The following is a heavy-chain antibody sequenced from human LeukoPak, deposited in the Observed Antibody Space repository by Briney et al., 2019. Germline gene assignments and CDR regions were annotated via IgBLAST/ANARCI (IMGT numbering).Heavy chain of an antibody. D-gene: IGHD6-19*01. CDR3: ARDRGSGWHTFDY. V-gene: IGHV3-21*01. CDR2: ISSSSTYM. Sequence: PGGSLRLSCAASGFTFSSYYMSWVRQAPGKGLEWVSSISSSSTYMFYADSVRGRFTISRDNAKNSLYLQMSSLRAEDTAVYYCARDRGSGWHTFDYWGQGTLVTVSS. J-gene: IGHJ4*02. CDR1: GFTFSSYY.